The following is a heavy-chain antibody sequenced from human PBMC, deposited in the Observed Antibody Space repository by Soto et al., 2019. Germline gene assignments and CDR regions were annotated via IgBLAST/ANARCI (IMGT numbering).Heavy chain of an antibody. CDR3: ARGPVADCGMDV. V-gene: IGHV1-69*02. CDR1: GGTFSSYT. CDR2: IIPILGIA. J-gene: IGHJ6*02. D-gene: IGHD2-15*01. Sequence: QVQLVQSGAEVKKPGSSVKVSCKASGGTFSSYTISWVRQAPGQGLEWMGRIIPILGIANYAQKFQGRVTIXAXXSTRTAYMELRSLRSQDTARYYCARGPVADCGMDVWGQGTTVTVSS.